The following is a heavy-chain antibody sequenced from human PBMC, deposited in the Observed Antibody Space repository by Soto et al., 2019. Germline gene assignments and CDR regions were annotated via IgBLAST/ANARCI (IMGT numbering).Heavy chain of an antibody. D-gene: IGHD3-10*01. V-gene: IGHV4-39*01. CDR2: IYYSGST. Sequence: SETLSLTCTVSGGSISSSSYYWGWIRQPPGKGLEWIGSIYYSGSTYYNPSLKSRVTISVDTSKNQFSLKLSSVTAADTAVYYCARHDSLLWFGEIDYWGQGTLVTVSS. CDR3: ARHDSLLWFGEIDY. CDR1: GGSISSSSYY. J-gene: IGHJ4*02.